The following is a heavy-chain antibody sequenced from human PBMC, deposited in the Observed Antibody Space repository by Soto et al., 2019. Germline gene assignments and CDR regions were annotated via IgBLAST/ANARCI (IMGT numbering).Heavy chain of an antibody. D-gene: IGHD2-2*01. V-gene: IGHV3-23*01. CDR2: ISGSGGST. CDR1: GFTFSSYA. CDR3: AKDLESVPYYYGLDV. J-gene: IGHJ6*02. Sequence: GGSLRLSCAASGFTFSSYAMSWVRQAPGKGLEWVSAISGSGGSTYYADSVKGQFTISRDNSKNTLYLQMNSLRAADTAVYYCAKDLESVPYYYGLDVWGQGTTVTVSS.